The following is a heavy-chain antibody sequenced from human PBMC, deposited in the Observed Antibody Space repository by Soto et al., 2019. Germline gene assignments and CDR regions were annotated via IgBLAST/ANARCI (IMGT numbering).Heavy chain of an antibody. CDR3: ARDGQQLTPYALDV. CDR1: GFTLRLHA. J-gene: IGHJ6*02. D-gene: IGHD6-13*01. CDR2: IWYDGSNK. Sequence: QVQLVESGGGVIQPGRSLRLSCAASGFTLRLHAMHWVRQAPGKGLEWVAQIWYDGSNKYYTDSVKGRFTVSRDDFKNTVFLQMDRLRAEDTAVYYCARDGQQLTPYALDVWGQGTTVIVSS. V-gene: IGHV3-33*08.